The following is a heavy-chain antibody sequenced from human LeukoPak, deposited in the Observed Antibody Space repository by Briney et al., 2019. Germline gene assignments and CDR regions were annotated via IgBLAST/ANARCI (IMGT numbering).Heavy chain of an antibody. J-gene: IGHJ4*02. Sequence: PSETLSLTCTVSGGSISSYYWSWIRQPPGKGLEWSGYIYYSGSTTYNPSLKSRVTISVDTYQNHLSLKLSSANTADTAVYYCARRGSYSEPFDYWGQGTLVTLSS. D-gene: IGHD1-26*01. CDR3: ARRGSYSEPFDY. V-gene: IGHV4-59*01. CDR2: IYYSGST. CDR1: GGSISSYY.